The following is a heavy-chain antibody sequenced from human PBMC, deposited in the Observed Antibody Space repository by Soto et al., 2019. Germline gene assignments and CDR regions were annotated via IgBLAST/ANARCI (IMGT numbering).Heavy chain of an antibody. CDR3: ARIQLDTIMALDY. CDR2: IWSDGNNR. J-gene: IGHJ4*02. D-gene: IGHD1-1*01. V-gene: IGHV3-33*01. CDR1: GFNFNTYG. Sequence: QVQLVESGGGVVQPGKSLRLSCAASGFNFNTYGFHWVRQAPGKGLEWVAVIWSDGNNRYYADSVKGRFTISRDSSKNTLFLQMNSLTVEDTAVYYCARIQLDTIMALDYWGQGTLGTVSS.